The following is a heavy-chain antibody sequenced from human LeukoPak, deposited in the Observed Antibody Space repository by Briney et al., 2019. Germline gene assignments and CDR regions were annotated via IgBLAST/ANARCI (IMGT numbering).Heavy chain of an antibody. CDR1: GFTFSNYE. D-gene: IGHD6-19*01. V-gene: IGHV3-48*03. CDR3: AKDATRSSGWYYFDY. Sequence: GGSLRLSCAASGFTFSNYEMNWVRQTPGKGLEWVSFISDNGKAKSYVDSVRGRFIISRDNSKNTLYLQMNSLRAEDTAVYYCAKDATRSSGWYYFDYWGQGTLVTVSS. J-gene: IGHJ4*02. CDR2: ISDNGKAK.